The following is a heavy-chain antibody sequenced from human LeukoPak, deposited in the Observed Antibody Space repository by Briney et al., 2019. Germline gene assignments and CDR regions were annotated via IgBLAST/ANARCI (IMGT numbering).Heavy chain of an antibody. J-gene: IGHJ4*02. Sequence: SETLSLTCAVSGGSITSSNWWTWVRQPPGKGLEWIGEIYHSGSTNYNPSLKSRVTISVDKSNNQFSLRLNSVTAADTAVYYCARNAGNSDVDYWGQGTLVTVSS. V-gene: IGHV4-4*02. CDR3: ARNAGNSDVDY. D-gene: IGHD4-23*01. CDR2: IYHSGST. CDR1: GGSITSSNW.